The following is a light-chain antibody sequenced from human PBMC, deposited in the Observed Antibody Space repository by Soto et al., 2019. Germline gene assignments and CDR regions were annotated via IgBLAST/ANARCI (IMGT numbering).Light chain of an antibody. Sequence: QSALSQPASVSGPPGQSIAISCTGTNSDVGTYDYVSWYQQHPGKAPKLMIYDVGKRPSGISDRFSGSKSGNTAFLTISGLLAEDEADYYCSSKTTTNTIIFGGGTKLTVL. V-gene: IGLV2-14*03. J-gene: IGLJ2*01. CDR1: NSDVGTYDY. CDR3: SSKTTTNTII. CDR2: DVG.